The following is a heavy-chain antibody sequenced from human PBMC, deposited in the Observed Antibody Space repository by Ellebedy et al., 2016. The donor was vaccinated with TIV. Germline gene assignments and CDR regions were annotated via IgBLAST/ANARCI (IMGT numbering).Heavy chain of an antibody. CDR3: ATEVDTAMGVDY. CDR1: GGTFSSYA. D-gene: IGHD5-18*01. CDR2: IIPILGIA. Sequence: AASVKVSCKASGGTFSSYAISWVRQAPGQGLEWMGRIIPILGIANYAQKFQGRVTITADKSTSTAYMELSSLRSEDTAVYYCATEVDTAMGVDYWGQGTLVTVSS. V-gene: IGHV1-69*04. J-gene: IGHJ4*02.